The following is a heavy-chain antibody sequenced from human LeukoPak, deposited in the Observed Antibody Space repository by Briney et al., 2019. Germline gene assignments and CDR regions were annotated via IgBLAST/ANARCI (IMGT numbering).Heavy chain of an antibody. CDR2: ISGSGDST. Sequence: PGGSLRLSCAASGFTFNTYAMNWVRQAPGRGLEWVSAISGSGDSTYYADSVKGRFTISRDNSKNTLYLQMNSLRAEDTAVYYCANFGCSSTSCLDYWGQGTLVTVSS. CDR3: ANFGCSSTSCLDY. CDR1: GFTFNTYA. V-gene: IGHV3-23*01. J-gene: IGHJ4*02. D-gene: IGHD2-2*01.